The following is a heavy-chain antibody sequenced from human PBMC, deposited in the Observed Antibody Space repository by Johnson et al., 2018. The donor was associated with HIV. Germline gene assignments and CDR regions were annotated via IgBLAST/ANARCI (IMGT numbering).Heavy chain of an antibody. CDR3: ARWVDSSVYYPLGFDI. V-gene: IGHV3-30*03. D-gene: IGHD3-22*01. CDR2: MSYDGSNK. CDR1: GFTFSSYD. J-gene: IGHJ3*02. Sequence: VQLVESGGGVVQPGRSLRLSCAASGFTFSSYDMHWVRQAPGKGLEWVAVMSYDGSNKYYEDSVKGRFTISRDNSKNTLYLQMNSLISEDTAWYYCARWVDSSVYYPLGFDIWGQGAMVTVSS.